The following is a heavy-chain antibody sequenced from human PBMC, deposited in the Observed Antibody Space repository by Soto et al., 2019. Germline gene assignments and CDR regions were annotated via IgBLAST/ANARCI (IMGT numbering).Heavy chain of an antibody. Sequence: PSASLSPTCTVSGGSISSGGYYSSWIRHHPVKGLEWIGYIYDSWSTYYNQSLNSRVTISVDTSKNQFSLKLSSVTAADTAVYYCASSHYYDSSGYYHADYWGQGTLLTVSS. CDR1: GGSISSGGYY. V-gene: IGHV4-31*03. CDR2: IYDSWST. CDR3: ASSHYYDSSGYYHADY. D-gene: IGHD3-22*01. J-gene: IGHJ4*02.